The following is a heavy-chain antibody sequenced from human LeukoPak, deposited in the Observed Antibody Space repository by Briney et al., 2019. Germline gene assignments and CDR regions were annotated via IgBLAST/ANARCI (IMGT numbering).Heavy chain of an antibody. J-gene: IGHJ6*02. CDR3: AKEGPRWVAATHRYYGMDV. Sequence: GRSLRLSCAASGFTFGSYGMHWVRQAPGKGLEWVAVISYDGSNKYYADSVKGRFTISRDNSKNTLYLQMNSLRAEDTAVYYCAKEGPRWVAATHRYYGMDVWGQGTTVTVSS. D-gene: IGHD2-15*01. CDR1: GFTFGSYG. CDR2: ISYDGSNK. V-gene: IGHV3-30*18.